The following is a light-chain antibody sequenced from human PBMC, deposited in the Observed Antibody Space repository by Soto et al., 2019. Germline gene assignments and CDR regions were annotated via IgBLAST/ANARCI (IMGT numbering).Light chain of an antibody. Sequence: DIPMTQSPSSLSASVGDRVTITCRASQTIINFLNWYQQKPGKVPKLLIYAASSLQSGVPSRFSGSGSGTDFTLTITSLQPEDFATYYCQQSYSTPSTFGQGTRLEIK. CDR1: QTIINF. V-gene: IGKV1-39*01. J-gene: IGKJ5*01. CDR2: AAS. CDR3: QQSYSTPST.